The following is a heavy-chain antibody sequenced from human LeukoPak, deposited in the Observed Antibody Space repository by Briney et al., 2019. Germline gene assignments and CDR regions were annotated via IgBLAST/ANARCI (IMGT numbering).Heavy chain of an antibody. V-gene: IGHV6-1*01. CDR1: GDSVSSNSAA. CDR3: ARAGEDMGYYYYGMDV. CDR2: TYYRSKWYN. Sequence: SQILSLTCAISGDSVSSNSAAWNWIRQSPSRGLEWLGRTYYRSKWYNDYAVSVKSRITINPDTSKNQFSLQLNSVTPEDTAVYYCARAGEDMGYYYYGMDVWGQGTTVTVSS. D-gene: IGHD1-1*01. J-gene: IGHJ6*02.